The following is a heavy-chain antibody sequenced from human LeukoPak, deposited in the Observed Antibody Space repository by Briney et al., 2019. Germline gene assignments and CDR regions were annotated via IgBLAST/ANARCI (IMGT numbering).Heavy chain of an antibody. Sequence: PGRSLRLSCAASGFTFSSYAMHWVRQAPGKGLEWVAVISYDGSNKYYADSVKGRFTISRDNSKNTLYLQMNSLRAEDTAVYYSMTTRNWGQGTLVTVSS. CDR3: MTTRN. CDR2: ISYDGSNK. V-gene: IGHV3-30*04. CDR1: GFTFSSYA. J-gene: IGHJ4*02. D-gene: IGHD4-17*01.